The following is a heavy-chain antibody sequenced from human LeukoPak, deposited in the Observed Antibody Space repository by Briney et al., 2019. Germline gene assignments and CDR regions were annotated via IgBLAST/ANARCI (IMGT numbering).Heavy chain of an antibody. D-gene: IGHD3-16*01. J-gene: IGHJ4*02. CDR2: IYHSGST. V-gene: IGHV4-30-2*01. CDR3: ARGDDRFLFDY. Sequence: SETLSLTCTVSGGSISSGGYYWRWIRQPPGKGLEWIGYIYHSGSTYYNPSLKSRVIISVDRSKNQFSLKLSSVTAADTAVYYCARGDDRFLFDYWGQGTLVTVSS. CDR1: GGSISSGGYY.